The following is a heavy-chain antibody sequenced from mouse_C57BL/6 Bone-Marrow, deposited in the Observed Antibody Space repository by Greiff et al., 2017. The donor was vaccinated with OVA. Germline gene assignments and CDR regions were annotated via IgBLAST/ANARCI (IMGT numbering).Heavy chain of an antibody. CDR1: GYSITSGYY. D-gene: IGHD2-2*01. J-gene: IGHJ2*01. V-gene: IGHV3-6*01. Sequence: VQLQQSGPGLVKPSQSLSLTCSVTGYSITSGYYWNWIRQFPGNKLEWMGYISYDGSNNYNPSLKNRISLTRDTSKNQFFLKLNCVTTEDTATYYGARVPYGYDVDVDYWGQGTTLTVSS. CDR2: ISYDGSN. CDR3: ARVPYGYDVDVDY.